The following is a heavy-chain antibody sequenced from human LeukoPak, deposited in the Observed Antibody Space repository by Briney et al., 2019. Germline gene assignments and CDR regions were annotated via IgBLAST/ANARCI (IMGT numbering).Heavy chain of an antibody. CDR3: AKGGASVDTAMVYDY. D-gene: IGHD5-18*01. CDR1: GFTFDDYA. Sequence: GGSLRLSCAASGFTFDDYAMHWVRQAPGKGLEWVSGISWNSGSIGYADSVKGRFTISRDNAKNSLYLQMNSLRAEDTALYYCAKGGASVDTAMVYDYWGQGTLVTVSS. J-gene: IGHJ4*02. V-gene: IGHV3-9*01. CDR2: ISWNSGSI.